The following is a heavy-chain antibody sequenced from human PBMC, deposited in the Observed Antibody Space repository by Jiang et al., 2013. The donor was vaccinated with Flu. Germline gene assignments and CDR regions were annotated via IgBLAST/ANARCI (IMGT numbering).Heavy chain of an antibody. V-gene: IGHV1-69*01. D-gene: IGHD6-19*01. CDR3: ARGGIAVPNWFDP. CDR1: GGTFSSYG. Sequence: SCKASGGTFSSYGISWVRQAPGQGLEWMGGILPLFATTKYTQKFQGRVTITADESTSTAYMALNSLRSEDTAVYYCARGGIAVPNWFDPWGQGTLVTVSS. CDR2: ILPLFATT. J-gene: IGHJ5*02.